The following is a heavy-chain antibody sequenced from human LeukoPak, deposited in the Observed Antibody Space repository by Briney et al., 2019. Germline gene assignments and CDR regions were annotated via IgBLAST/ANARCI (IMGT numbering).Heavy chain of an antibody. V-gene: IGHV1-2*02. CDR1: GYTFTGYY. CDR2: MNPNRGGT. Sequence: ASVNVSCMASGYTFTGYYIQWVRQAPGQGREWMGWMNPNRGGTNYAQKFQGRVTMTRDTSISTAYMELSRLSSDDTAVYYCARDVSDCSGGSCYSYFDYWGQGTLVTVSS. J-gene: IGHJ4*02. D-gene: IGHD2-15*01. CDR3: ARDVSDCSGGSCYSYFDY.